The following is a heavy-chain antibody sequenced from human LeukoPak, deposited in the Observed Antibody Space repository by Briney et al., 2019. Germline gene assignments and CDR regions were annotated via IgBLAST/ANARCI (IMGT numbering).Heavy chain of an antibody. CDR3: ARDFLEWFGY. Sequence: GGSLRLSCAASGFTVSSNYMSWVRQTPGKGLEWVSVIYSGGSTYYADSVKGRFTISRDNSKNTLYLQMNSLRAGDTAVYYCARDFLEWFGYWGQGTLVTVSS. D-gene: IGHD3-3*01. CDR1: GFTVSSNY. J-gene: IGHJ4*02. CDR2: IYSGGST. V-gene: IGHV3-53*01.